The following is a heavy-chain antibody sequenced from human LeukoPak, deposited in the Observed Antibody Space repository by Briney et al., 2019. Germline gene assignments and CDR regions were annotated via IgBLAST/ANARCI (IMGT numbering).Heavy chain of an antibody. CDR3: ARDGGIAAAGSNYYYGMDV. V-gene: IGHV4-61*08. Sequence: SETLSLTCTVSGGSVSSGGYYWSWIRQPPGKGLEWIGYIYYSGSTNYNPSLKSRVTISVDTSKNQFSLKLSSVTAADTAVYYCARDGGIAAAGSNYYYGMDVWGKGTTVTVSS. CDR2: IYYSGST. D-gene: IGHD6-13*01. CDR1: GGSVSSGGYY. J-gene: IGHJ6*04.